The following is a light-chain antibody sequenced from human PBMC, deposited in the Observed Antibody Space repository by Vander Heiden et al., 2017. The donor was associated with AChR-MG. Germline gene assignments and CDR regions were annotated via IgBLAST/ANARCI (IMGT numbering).Light chain of an antibody. J-gene: IGLJ3*02. CDR1: SSNIATGYD. Sequence: QSVLTQPPPVPGAPAQTVTISCPGSSSNIATGYDVRWYQQLPGTAPKLLIYADNNRPSGVPDRFSGSRSGTSASLAITGLQADDEADYHCQSYDSSLGGSVFGGGTKLTVL. V-gene: IGLV1-40*01. CDR3: QSYDSSLGGSV. CDR2: ADN.